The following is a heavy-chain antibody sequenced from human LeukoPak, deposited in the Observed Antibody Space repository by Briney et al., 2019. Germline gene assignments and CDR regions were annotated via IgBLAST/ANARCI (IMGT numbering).Heavy chain of an antibody. D-gene: IGHD6-13*01. J-gene: IGHJ3*02. CDR2: ISSSSSYI. CDR3: ARGSSSDAFDI. CDR1: GFTFSSYS. V-gene: IGHV3-21*01. Sequence: GGSLRLSCAASGFTFSSYSMNWVRQAPGKGLEWVSSISSSSSYIYYADSVKGRFTITRDNAKNSLYLQMNSLRAEDTAVYYCARGSSSDAFDIWGQGTMVTVSS.